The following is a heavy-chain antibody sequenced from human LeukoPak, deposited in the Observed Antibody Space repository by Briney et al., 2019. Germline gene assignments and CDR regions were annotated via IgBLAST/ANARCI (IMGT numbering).Heavy chain of an antibody. Sequence: GGSLRLSCAASGFTFSSYAMHWVRQAPGKGLEWVAVISYDGSNKYYADSVKGRFTISRDNSKNTLYLQMNSLRAEGTAVYYCARDMVRGVFDYWGQGTLVTVSS. CDR1: GFTFSSYA. CDR3: ARDMVRGVFDY. J-gene: IGHJ4*02. D-gene: IGHD3-10*01. V-gene: IGHV3-30-3*01. CDR2: ISYDGSNK.